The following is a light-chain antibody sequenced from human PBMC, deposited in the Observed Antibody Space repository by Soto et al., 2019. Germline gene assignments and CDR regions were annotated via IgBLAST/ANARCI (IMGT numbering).Light chain of an antibody. Sequence: EIVLTQSPGTLSLSPGKRTTLSCRASQSVSSSYLAWYQQKPGQAPRLLIHGVSSRATGIPDRFNGSGSGTDFPLTISRLDPEDFAVYYRHQYGNSPWTFGQGTKVEIK. CDR1: QSVSSSY. V-gene: IGKV3-20*01. CDR3: HQYGNSPWT. J-gene: IGKJ1*01. CDR2: GVS.